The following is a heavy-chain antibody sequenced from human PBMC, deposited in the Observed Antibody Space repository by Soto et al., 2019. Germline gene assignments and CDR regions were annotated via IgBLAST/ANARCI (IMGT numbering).Heavy chain of an antibody. CDR3: ARGRDYDILTGYPVWMAFDM. V-gene: IGHV4-59*12. J-gene: IGHJ3*02. CDR1: GGSMISYY. Sequence: SETLSLTCTVSGGSMISYYWSWIRQPPGRGLEWIGFIYYAGSTKYNPSLNSRVTISVDTSKNQFSLTLTSVTAADTAVYYCARGRDYDILTGYPVWMAFDMWGQGTMVTVSS. D-gene: IGHD3-9*01. CDR2: IYYAGST.